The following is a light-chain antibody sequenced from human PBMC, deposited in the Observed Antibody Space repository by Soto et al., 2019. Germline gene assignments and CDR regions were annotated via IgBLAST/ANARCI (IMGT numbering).Light chain of an antibody. J-gene: IGKJ5*01. CDR3: QQTYSLPPVT. CDR2: TAS. Sequence: DLQMTQSPSSLSASVGDRVTITCRASQSISRYLSWYQHKPGTAPKLLIYTASSLHTGVPSRSIGSGSGTHFTLTISNLQPEDFATYYCQQTYSLPPVTFGQGTRLEIK. CDR1: QSISRY. V-gene: IGKV1-39*01.